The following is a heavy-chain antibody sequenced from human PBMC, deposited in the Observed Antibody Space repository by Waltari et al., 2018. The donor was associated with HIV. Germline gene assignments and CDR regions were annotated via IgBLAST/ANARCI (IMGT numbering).Heavy chain of an antibody. J-gene: IGHJ5*02. V-gene: IGHV4-39*01. CDR2: IYYRGST. CDR3: AFNRQWLGWFDP. D-gene: IGHD6-19*01. Sequence: QLQLQESGPGLVKPSETLSLTCTVSGGSISSSSYYWGWIRQPPGKGLEWIGSIYYRGSTYYNPSLKSRVTISVDTSKNQFSLKLSSVTAADTAVYYCAFNRQWLGWFDPWGQGTLVTVSS. CDR1: GGSISSSSYY.